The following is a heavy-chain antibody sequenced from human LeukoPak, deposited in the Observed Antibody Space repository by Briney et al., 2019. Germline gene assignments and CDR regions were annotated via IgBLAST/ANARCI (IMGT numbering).Heavy chain of an antibody. CDR2: IIPNFGTA. V-gene: IGHV1-69*13. CDR3: ARGDIVVVPAAKYYYYYGMDV. Sequence: ASVKVSCKASGGTFSSYAISWVRQAPGQGLEWMGGIIPNFGTANYAQKFQGRVTITADESTSTAYMELSSLRSEDTAVYYCARGDIVVVPAAKYYYYYGMDVWGQGTTVTVPS. D-gene: IGHD2-2*01. J-gene: IGHJ6*02. CDR1: GGTFSSYA.